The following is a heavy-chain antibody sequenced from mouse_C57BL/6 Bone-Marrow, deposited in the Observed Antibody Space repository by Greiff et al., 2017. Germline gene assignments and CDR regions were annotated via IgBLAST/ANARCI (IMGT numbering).Heavy chain of an antibody. V-gene: IGHV14-3*01. Sequence: VQLQQSVAELVRPGASVKLSCTASGFNIKNTYMHWVKQRPEQGLEWIGRIDPANGNTKYAPKFQGKATITADTSSNTAYLQLSSLTSEDTVIYYCARIPITTRINYYAMDYWGQGTSVTVSS. CDR1: GFNIKNTY. CDR3: ARIPITTRINYYAMDY. J-gene: IGHJ4*01. CDR2: IDPANGNT. D-gene: IGHD1-1*01.